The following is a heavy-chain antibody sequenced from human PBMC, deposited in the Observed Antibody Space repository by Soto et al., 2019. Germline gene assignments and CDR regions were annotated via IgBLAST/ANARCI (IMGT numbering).Heavy chain of an antibody. CDR3: AKDRGCITIFCPEGYYYYGMDV. V-gene: IGHV3-30*18. D-gene: IGHD3-9*01. J-gene: IGHJ6*02. CDR1: GFTFSSYG. CDR2: ISYDGSNK. Sequence: QVQLVESGGGVVQPGRSLRLSCAASGFTFSSYGMHWVRQAPGKGLEWVAVISYDGSNKYYADSVKGRFTISRDNSKNPLYLQMNSLRAEDTAVYYCAKDRGCITIFCPEGYYYYGMDVWGQGTTVTVSS.